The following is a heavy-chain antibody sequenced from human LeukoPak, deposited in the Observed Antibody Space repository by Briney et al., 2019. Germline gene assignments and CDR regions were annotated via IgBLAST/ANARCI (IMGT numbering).Heavy chain of an antibody. J-gene: IGHJ5*02. Sequence: PSETLSLTCTVSGGSISSSSYYWGWIRQPPGKGLEWIGEINHSGSTNYNPSLKSRVTISVDTSKNQFSLKLSSVTAADTAVYYCARGQGSSSSLNPGGHNWFDPWGQGTLVTVSS. CDR1: GGSISSSSYY. D-gene: IGHD6-6*01. V-gene: IGHV4-39*07. CDR2: INHSGST. CDR3: ARGQGSSSSLNPGGHNWFDP.